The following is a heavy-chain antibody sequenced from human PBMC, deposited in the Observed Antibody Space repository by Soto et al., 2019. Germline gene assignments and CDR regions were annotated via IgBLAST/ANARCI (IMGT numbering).Heavy chain of an antibody. V-gene: IGHV1-2*02. CDR1: GYTFTGYY. J-gene: IGHJ4*02. D-gene: IGHD3-16*01. CDR3: AREVGGGRQYYFDS. CDR2: TNPSNGGT. Sequence: DSLKVSCKASGYTFTGYYIHWVRQAPGQGLEWMGWTNPSNGGTNYAQKFQGRVTMTRDTSLSIGYMELTTLRSDDTAVFYCAREVGGGRQYYFDSWGLGTLVTVSS.